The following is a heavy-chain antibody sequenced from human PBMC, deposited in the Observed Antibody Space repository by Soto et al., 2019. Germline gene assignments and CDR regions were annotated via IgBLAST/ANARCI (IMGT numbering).Heavy chain of an antibody. CDR2: IYYSGST. CDR3: ARLRSSSSFPPYYYYYYGMDV. Sequence: KTSETLSLTCTVSGGSISSYYWSWIRQPPGKGLEWIGYIYYSGSTNYNPSLKSRVTISVDTAKNQFSLKLSSVTAADTAVYYCARLRSSSSFPPYYYYYYGMDVWGQGTTVTVSS. CDR1: GGSISSYY. V-gene: IGHV4-59*01. D-gene: IGHD6-6*01. J-gene: IGHJ6*02.